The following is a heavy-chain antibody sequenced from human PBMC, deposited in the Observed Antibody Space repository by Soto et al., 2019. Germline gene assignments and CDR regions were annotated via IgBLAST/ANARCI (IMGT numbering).Heavy chain of an antibody. J-gene: IGHJ1*01. V-gene: IGHV3-74*01. Sequence: EVQLVQSGGGLAQPGKSLRLSCAASGFTFREFWMHWVHQVPGKGPVWVSYISSDGTTTDYADSVKGRFTISRDNAKDTLYLQMDSLRAEDTAVYYCAIQDCTNDVCLEAAVTVGGALESWGQGTLVTVSS. CDR1: GFTFREFW. CDR3: AIQDCTNDVCLEAAVTVGGALES. D-gene: IGHD2-8*01. CDR2: ISSDGTTT.